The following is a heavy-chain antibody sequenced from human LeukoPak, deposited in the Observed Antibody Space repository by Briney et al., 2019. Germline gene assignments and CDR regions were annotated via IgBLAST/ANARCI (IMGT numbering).Heavy chain of an antibody. Sequence: GGSLRLSCTASGFTFSSHEMSWVRQAPGKGLEWVSYVSSDGRTTFYADSVKGRFVILRDNAKNSLSLEMNNLRAEDTGVYYCAKWVSLWGQGALVTVSS. CDR3: AKWVSL. V-gene: IGHV3-48*03. CDR1: GFTFSSHE. CDR2: VSSDGRTT. D-gene: IGHD2-8*01. J-gene: IGHJ4*02.